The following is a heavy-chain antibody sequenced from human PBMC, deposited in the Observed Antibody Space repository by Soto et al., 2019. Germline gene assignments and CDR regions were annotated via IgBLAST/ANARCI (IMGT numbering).Heavy chain of an antibody. Sequence: QVQLVQSGAEVKKPGSSVKVSCKASGGTFSSYAISWVRQAPGQGLEWMGGIIPIFGTANYEQKFEGRVTITAEESTSTAYMELSSLRSEDTAVYYWARGGGRWDRIDYWGQGTLVTVSS. V-gene: IGHV1-69*01. CDR1: GGTFSSYA. CDR3: ARGGGRWDRIDY. J-gene: IGHJ4*02. D-gene: IGHD3-16*01. CDR2: IIPIFGTA.